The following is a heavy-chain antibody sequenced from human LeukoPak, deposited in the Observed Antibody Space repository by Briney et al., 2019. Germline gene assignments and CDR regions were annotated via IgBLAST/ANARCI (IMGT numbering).Heavy chain of an antibody. CDR3: ARHDYGDSNWFDP. D-gene: IGHD4-17*01. Sequence: NPSETLSLTCTVSGGSISNSGYYWGWIRQPPGKGLEWIGSIYYSGSTYYNPSLKSRVTISVDTSKNQFSQKVSSVTAADTAVYYCARHDYGDSNWFDPWGQGTLVTVSS. CDR1: GGSISNSGYY. J-gene: IGHJ5*02. CDR2: IYYSGST. V-gene: IGHV4-39*01.